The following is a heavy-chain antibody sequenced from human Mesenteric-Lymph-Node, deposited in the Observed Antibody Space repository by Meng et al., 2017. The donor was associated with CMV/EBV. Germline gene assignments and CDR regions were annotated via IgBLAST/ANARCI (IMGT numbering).Heavy chain of an antibody. V-gene: IGHV4-59*08. D-gene: IGHD2-2*02. J-gene: IGHJ6*02. Sequence: SETLSLTCTVSGGSISGYYWSWIRQPPGKGLEWIGYLYFSGTTRYNPSLKSRVTMSLGPSKNQFSLRLSSVTAADTAVYYCARSLGYCSSTSCYKYCYYGMDVWGQGTTVTVSS. CDR3: ARSLGYCSSTSCYKYCYYGMDV. CDR1: GGSISGYY. CDR2: LYFSGTT.